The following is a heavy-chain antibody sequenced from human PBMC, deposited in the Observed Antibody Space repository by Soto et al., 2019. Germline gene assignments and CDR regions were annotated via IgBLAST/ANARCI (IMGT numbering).Heavy chain of an antibody. Sequence: SETLSLTCNVSGASINTYYWSWIRQPPQKGLEWIGYIFHRGSTTYNPSLKSRVTISIDASKKYFSLRLNSVTAADTAVYYCARVRTSRDIDYWGQGIRVTVSS. CDR1: GASINTYY. CDR2: IFHRGST. CDR3: ARVRTSRDIDY. V-gene: IGHV4-59*12. J-gene: IGHJ4*02. D-gene: IGHD1-7*01.